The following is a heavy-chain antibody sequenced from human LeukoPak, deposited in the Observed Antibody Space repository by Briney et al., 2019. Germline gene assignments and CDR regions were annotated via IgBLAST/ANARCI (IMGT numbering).Heavy chain of an antibody. D-gene: IGHD6-13*01. CDR2: IYYSGST. J-gene: IGHJ5*02. CDR1: GGSISSSSYY. V-gene: IGHV4-39*07. CDR3: ARHRSRSLTYWFDP. Sequence: SETLSLTCTVSGGSISSSSYYWGWIRQPPGKGLEWIGSIYYSGSTYYNPSLKSRVTISVDTSKNQFSLRLSSVTAADTAVYYCARHRSRSLTYWFDPCGQGTLGTDSS.